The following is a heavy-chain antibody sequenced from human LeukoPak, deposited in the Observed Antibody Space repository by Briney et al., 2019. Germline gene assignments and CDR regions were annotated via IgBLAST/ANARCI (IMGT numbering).Heavy chain of an antibody. CDR1: RFTFSTDA. Sequence: GGSLRLSCAASRFTFSTDAMSWVRRAPGEGLEWVSTISGSGGSTYYADSVKGRFTISRDNSKNTLYLQINSLRAEDTAVYYCAKSGYNRFDYWGQGTLVTVSS. CDR3: AKSGYNRFDY. V-gene: IGHV3-23*01. D-gene: IGHD5-24*01. CDR2: ISGSGGST. J-gene: IGHJ4*02.